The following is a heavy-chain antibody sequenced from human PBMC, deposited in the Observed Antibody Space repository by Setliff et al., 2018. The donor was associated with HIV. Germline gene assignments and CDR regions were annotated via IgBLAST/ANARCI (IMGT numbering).Heavy chain of an antibody. CDR1: GFTFSDYE. CDR3: ARGRINYGDYYY. D-gene: IGHD4-17*01. Sequence: PGGSLRLSCSASGFTFSDYEINWVRQAPGKGLEWISYISHSGATIYYADSVKGRFTISRDTAKNTVYLQMNSLTSEDTAFYYCARGRINYGDYYYWGQGTLVTVSS. CDR2: ISHSGATI. V-gene: IGHV3-48*03. J-gene: IGHJ4*02.